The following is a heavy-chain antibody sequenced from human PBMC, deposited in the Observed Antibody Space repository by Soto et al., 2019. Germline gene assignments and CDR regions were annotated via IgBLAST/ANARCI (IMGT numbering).Heavy chain of an antibody. CDR3: ARLLESTVNTGRFDP. J-gene: IGHJ5*02. CDR2: IYHSGST. D-gene: IGHD4-4*01. V-gene: IGHV4-4*02. CDR1: SGSISSSNW. Sequence: QVQLQESGPGLVKPSGTLSLTCAVSSGSISSSNWWSWVRQPPGKGLEWIGEIYHSGSTNYNPSLKRRITISVDKSKNQVSLKLSSVTAADTAVYYCARLLESTVNTGRFDPWGQGTLVTVSS.